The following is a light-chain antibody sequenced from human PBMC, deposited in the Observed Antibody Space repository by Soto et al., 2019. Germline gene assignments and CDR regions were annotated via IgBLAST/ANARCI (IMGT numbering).Light chain of an antibody. CDR2: GAS. CDR3: QQYGSSLIT. Sequence: EIVLTQSPGTLSLSPGERATLSCRASQTVWNNYLAWFQQRPGQPPRLLMYGASSRATGIPDRFSGSGSGTDFTLTISRLEPEDFAMYYCQQYGSSLITFGQGTRLEI. V-gene: IGKV3-20*01. CDR1: QTVWNNY. J-gene: IGKJ5*01.